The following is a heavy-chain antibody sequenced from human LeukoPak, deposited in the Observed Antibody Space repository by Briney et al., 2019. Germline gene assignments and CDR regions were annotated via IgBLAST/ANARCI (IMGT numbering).Heavy chain of an antibody. CDR3: ASGYYYEYFDY. V-gene: IGHV3-21*01. J-gene: IGHJ4*02. Sequence: GGPLRLSCAASGFSFSSYSMNWVRQAPGKGREWVSSISSSSGYIYYADSVNGRFTISRDNAKNSLYLQMNSLRAEDTAVYYCASGYYYEYFDYWGQGTLVTVSS. D-gene: IGHD3-22*01. CDR2: ISSSSGYI. CDR1: GFSFSSYS.